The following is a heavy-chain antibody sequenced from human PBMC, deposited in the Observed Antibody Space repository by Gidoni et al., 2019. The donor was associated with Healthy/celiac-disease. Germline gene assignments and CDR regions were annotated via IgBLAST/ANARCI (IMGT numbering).Heavy chain of an antibody. J-gene: IGHJ4*02. Sequence: QVQLQQWGAGLLKPSETLSLPCAVYGGSFSGYYWGWIRQPPGKGLEWIGEINHSGSTNYNPSLKSRVTISVDTSKNQFSLKLSSVTAADTAVYYCARGKTYYFDYWGQGTLVTVSS. V-gene: IGHV4-34*01. CDR1: GGSFSGYY. CDR3: ARGKTYYFDY. CDR2: INHSGST.